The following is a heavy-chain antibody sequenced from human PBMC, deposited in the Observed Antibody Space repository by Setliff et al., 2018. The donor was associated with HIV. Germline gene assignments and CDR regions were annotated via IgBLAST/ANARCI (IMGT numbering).Heavy chain of an antibody. CDR1: GFTFSTYW. Sequence: GGSLRLSCAASGFTFSTYWMHWVRQAPGKGLVWVSHINNDGRKTTYADSVKGRFTVSRDNAKNTLYLQMNNLRAEDTAVYYCARVASGYDYGWLDPWGQGTLVTVSS. CDR2: INNDGRKT. V-gene: IGHV3-74*03. CDR3: ARVASGYDYGWLDP. J-gene: IGHJ5*02. D-gene: IGHD5-12*01.